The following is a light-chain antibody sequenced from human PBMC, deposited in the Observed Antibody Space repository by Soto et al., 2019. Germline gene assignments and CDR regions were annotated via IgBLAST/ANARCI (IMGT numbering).Light chain of an antibody. J-gene: IGKJ4*01. Sequence: DIQMTQSPSIVSASVGDRVTITCRASQRIDTWLAWYQQKPGTAPKLLIYAASTLQSGVPSRFSGSGSGTEFTLTVSSLQPEDFATYYCQQLNAYPHSFGGGTKVDIK. V-gene: IGKV1-9*01. CDR3: QQLNAYPHS. CDR1: QRIDTW. CDR2: AAS.